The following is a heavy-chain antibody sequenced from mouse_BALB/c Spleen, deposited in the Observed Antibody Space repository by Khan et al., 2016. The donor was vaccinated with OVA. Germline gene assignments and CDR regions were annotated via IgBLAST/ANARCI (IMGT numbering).Heavy chain of an antibody. D-gene: IGHD1-2*01. CDR2: INPYNGDT. Sequence: VQLQQSGPELVKPGASVKISCKASGYSFTGYFMNWVMQSHGKSLEWVGHINPYNGDTFYTQKFKGKATLTVDTSSGTAHMEFRSLASEDSAVYYCARTTATAMDYWGQGTSVTVSS. CDR3: ARTTATAMDY. CDR1: GYSFTGYF. J-gene: IGHJ4*01. V-gene: IGHV1-20*02.